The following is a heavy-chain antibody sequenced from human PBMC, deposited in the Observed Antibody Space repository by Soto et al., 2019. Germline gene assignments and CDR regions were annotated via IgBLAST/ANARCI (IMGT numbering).Heavy chain of an antibody. D-gene: IGHD1-26*01. CDR1: AGSIGTYY. J-gene: IGHJ4*02. CDR2: IYYSGST. Sequence: SETLSLTCAVSAGSIGTYYWSWIRQPPGKGLEWIGDIYYSGSTIYNPSLKSRVSISVDTSKKQFSLKVTSVTAADTAVYYCARLNSGSFDYWGQGTRVTVSS. CDR3: ARLNSGSFDY. V-gene: IGHV4-59*01.